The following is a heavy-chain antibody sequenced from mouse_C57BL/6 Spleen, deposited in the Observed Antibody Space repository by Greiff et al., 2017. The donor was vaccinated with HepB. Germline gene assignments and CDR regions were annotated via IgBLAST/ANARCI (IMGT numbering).Heavy chain of an antibody. CDR2: INPNNGGT. D-gene: IGHD2-3*01. CDR1: GYTFTDYY. CDR3: AMGYDGYPEYY. J-gene: IGHJ2*01. V-gene: IGHV1-26*01. Sequence: VQLQQSGPELVKPGASVKISCKASGYTFTDYYMNWVKQSHGKSLEWIGDINPNNGGTSYNQKFKGKATLTVDKSSSTAYMELRSLTSEDSAVYYCAMGYDGYPEYYWGQGTTLTVSS.